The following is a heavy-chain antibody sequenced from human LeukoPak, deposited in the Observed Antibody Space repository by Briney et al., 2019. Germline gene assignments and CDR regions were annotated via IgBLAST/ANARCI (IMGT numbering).Heavy chain of an antibody. CDR2: ISYDGSNK. CDR3: AKGAYYAPDYGVDV. J-gene: IGHJ6*02. V-gene: IGHV3-30*18. Sequence: GGSLRLSCAASGFSFSTHDMHWVRQAPGKGLEWVAVISYDGSNKDYADSVKGQFTISRDNSKNTLHLQMNSLRAEDTAVYYCAKGAYYAPDYGVDVWGQGTTVTVSS. D-gene: IGHD3-3*01. CDR1: GFSFSTHD.